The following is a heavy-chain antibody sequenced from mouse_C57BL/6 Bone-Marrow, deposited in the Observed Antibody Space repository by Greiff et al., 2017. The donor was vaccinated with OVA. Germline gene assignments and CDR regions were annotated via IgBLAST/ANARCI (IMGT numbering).Heavy chain of an antibody. CDR2: IHPLVIDT. J-gene: IGHJ4*01. CDR3: ASQGYYAMDY. V-gene: IGHV1-74*01. CDR1: GYTFTSYG. D-gene: IGHD3-2*02. Sequence: VQLQQSGAELVKPGASVKVSCKASGYTFTSYGMPWVRQRPGQGLGGIGRIHPLVIDTTYNQKFKGKATLTVDKSSSTAYMQLSSLTSEDAAVYYCASQGYYAMDYWGQGTSVTVSS.